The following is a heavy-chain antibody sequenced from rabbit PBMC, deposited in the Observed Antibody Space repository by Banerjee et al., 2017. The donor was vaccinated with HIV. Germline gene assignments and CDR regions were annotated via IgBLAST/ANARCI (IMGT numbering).Heavy chain of an antibody. V-gene: IGHV1S40*01. J-gene: IGHJ3*01. D-gene: IGHD4-1*01. CDR1: GFSFSSNYY. Sequence: QSLEESGGDLVKPGASLTLTCTASGFSFSSNYYMCWVRQAPGKGPEWIACIDNGDGSTYYASWAKGRFTISKTSSTTVTLQMTSLTAADTATYFCARDSTYYGSGWGPTRLDLWGQGTLVT. CDR2: IDNGDGST. CDR3: ARDSTYYGSGWGPTRLDL.